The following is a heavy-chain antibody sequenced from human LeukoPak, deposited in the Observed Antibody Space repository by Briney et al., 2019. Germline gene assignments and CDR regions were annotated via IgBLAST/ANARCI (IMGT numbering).Heavy chain of an antibody. CDR3: ARGIPLDY. J-gene: IGHJ4*02. V-gene: IGHV3-30-3*01. D-gene: IGHD5-18*01. CDR2: ISYDGSNK. Sequence: GGSLRLSCAASGFTFSSYAMSWVRQAPGKGLEWVAVISYDGSNKYYADSVKGRFTISRDNSKNTLYLQMNSLRAEDTAVYYCARGIPLDYWGQGTLVTVSS. CDR1: GFTFSSYA.